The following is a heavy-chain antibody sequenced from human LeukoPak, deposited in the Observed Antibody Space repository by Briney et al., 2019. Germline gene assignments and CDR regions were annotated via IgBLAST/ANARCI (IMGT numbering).Heavy chain of an antibody. CDR1: GFSFTDYP. D-gene: IGHD3-22*01. CDR2: IRTTAEGAKYA. V-gene: IGHV3-48*01. J-gene: IGHJ4*02. CDR3: ARDAPYYYDSTGFSPRYFDY. Sequence: GGSLRLSCATSGFSFTDYPMNWVRQAPGKGLEWISNIRTTAEGAKYAYYADSVKGRVTISRDDGKNTLYLHMNSLRAEDTAVYYCARDAPYYYDSTGFSPRYFDYWGQGALVTVSS.